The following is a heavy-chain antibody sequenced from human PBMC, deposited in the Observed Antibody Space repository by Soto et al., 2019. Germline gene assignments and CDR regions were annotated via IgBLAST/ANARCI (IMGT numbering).Heavy chain of an antibody. J-gene: IGHJ4*02. CDR2: ITDTGGDA. CDR1: GLTFGGRA. D-gene: IGHD3-10*01. V-gene: IGHV3-23*01. Sequence: HPGGSLRLSCVASGLTFGGRAMTWVRQAPGEGLQWVSTITDTGGDAKYADSVRGRFVISRDNSKKTLYLQMTSLTAEDSAMYYCARGSTDSYPGSRIFDFWGRGTLVTVSS. CDR3: ARGSTDSYPGSRIFDF.